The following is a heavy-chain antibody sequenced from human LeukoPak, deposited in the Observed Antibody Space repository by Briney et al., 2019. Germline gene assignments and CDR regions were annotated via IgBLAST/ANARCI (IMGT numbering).Heavy chain of an antibody. CDR3: ARNLPAADY. J-gene: IGHJ4*02. CDR2: ISNTGSVI. D-gene: IGHD2-2*01. V-gene: IGHV3-48*04. CDR1: GFTFSNYG. Sequence: PGGSLRLSCAASGFTFSNYGMHWVRQAPGKGLEWISYISNTGSVIYYADSVKGRFTISRDNAKNSLYLQMNSLRAEDTAVYYCARNLPAADYWGQGTLVTVSS.